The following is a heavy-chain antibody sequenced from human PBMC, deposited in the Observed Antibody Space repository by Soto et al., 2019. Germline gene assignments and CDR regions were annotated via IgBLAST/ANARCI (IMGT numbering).Heavy chain of an antibody. CDR2: INPSGGST. Sequence: QVQLVQSGAEVKKPGASVKVSCKASGYTFTTYYMHWVRQAPGQRLEWMGIINPSGGSTSYAQNIQARVTMTRDTSTRTVYMEMSSLGSEDTAVYYCGRGPCCGYSSPVDYWGQGTMVTVAS. J-gene: IGHJ4*02. D-gene: IGHD5-18*01. CDR3: GRGPCCGYSSPVDY. V-gene: IGHV1-46*03. CDR1: GYTFTTYY.